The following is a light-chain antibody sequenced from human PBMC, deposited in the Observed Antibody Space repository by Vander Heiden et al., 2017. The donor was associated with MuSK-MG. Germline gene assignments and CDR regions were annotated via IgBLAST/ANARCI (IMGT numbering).Light chain of an antibody. Sequence: DILMTSSPSSLSASVGDRVTITCQASQDISNYLNWYQQKPGKAPKLLIYDASNLETGVPSRFSGSGSGTDFTFTISSLQPEDIATYYCQQYDNLPLTFGGGTKVEIK. V-gene: IGKV1-33*01. J-gene: IGKJ4*01. CDR3: QQYDNLPLT. CDR2: DAS. CDR1: QDISNY.